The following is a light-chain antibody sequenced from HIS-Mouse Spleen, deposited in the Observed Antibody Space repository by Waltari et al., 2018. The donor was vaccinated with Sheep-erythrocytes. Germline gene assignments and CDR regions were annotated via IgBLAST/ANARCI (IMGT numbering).Light chain of an antibody. CDR2: DVS. V-gene: IGLV2-11*01. Sequence: QSALTQPRSVSGSPGQSVTISCTGTSSDVGGYNYVSLYQQHQGKAPKLMIYDVSKRPSGVPDRFSGSKSGNTASLTISGLQAEDEADYYCCSYAGSYNHVFATGTKVTVL. CDR1: SSDVGGYNY. J-gene: IGLJ1*01. CDR3: CSYAGSYNHV.